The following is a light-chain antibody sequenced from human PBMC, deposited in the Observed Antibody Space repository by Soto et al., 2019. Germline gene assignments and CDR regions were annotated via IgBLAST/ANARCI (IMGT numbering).Light chain of an antibody. J-gene: IGKJ1*01. V-gene: IGKV3-20*01. CDR1: QSVSSSY. CDR2: GAS. Sequence: EIVLTQSPGTLSLSPGERATLSCRASQSVSSSYLAWYQQKPGQAPRLLIYGASSRATGIPDRFSGSGSGTDFTLTISRLEPEYFALYYCQQYGSSPGTFGQGTKVEIK. CDR3: QQYGSSPGT.